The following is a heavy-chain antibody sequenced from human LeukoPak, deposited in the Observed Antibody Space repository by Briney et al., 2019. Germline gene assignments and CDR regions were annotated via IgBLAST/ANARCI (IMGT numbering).Heavy chain of an antibody. CDR1: GFTFSSYW. D-gene: IGHD2-2*01. Sequence: GGSLRLSCAASGFTFSSYWMSWVRQAPGKGLEWVANIKQDGSEKYYVDSVKGRFTISRDNAKNSLYLQMNSLRAEDTAVYYCARGHCSSTSCKVYYFDYWGQGTLVTVSS. CDR3: ARGHCSSTSCKVYYFDY. J-gene: IGHJ4*02. CDR2: IKQDGSEK. V-gene: IGHV3-7*01.